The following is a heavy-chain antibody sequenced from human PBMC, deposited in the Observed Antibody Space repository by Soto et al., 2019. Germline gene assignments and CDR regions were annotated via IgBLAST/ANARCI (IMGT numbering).Heavy chain of an antibody. D-gene: IGHD6-13*01. Sequence: EVQLVQSGAEVKKPGESLRISCMGSGYNFTSYWITWVRQMPGKGLEWMGTIDPSDSYINYGPSFQGHVTISADKSIFTASLQWSSLKASDTAMYYCARVSGYQSTWSRHFDLWGRGTLVTVSS. CDR2: IDPSDSYI. CDR1: GYNFTSYW. J-gene: IGHJ2*01. V-gene: IGHV5-10-1*01. CDR3: ARVSGYQSTWSRHFDL.